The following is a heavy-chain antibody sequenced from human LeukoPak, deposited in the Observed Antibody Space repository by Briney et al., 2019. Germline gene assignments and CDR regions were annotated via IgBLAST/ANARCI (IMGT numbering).Heavy chain of an antibody. CDR3: ARVPIAVAGFDY. CDR2: IYYSGST. Sequence: SETLSLTCTVSGGSISSGGYYWSWIRQHPGKGLEWIGYIYYSGSTYYNPSLKSRVTISVDTSKNQFSLELSSVTAADTAVYYCARVPIAVAGFDYWGQGTLVTVSS. V-gene: IGHV4-31*03. J-gene: IGHJ4*02. CDR1: GGSISSGGYY. D-gene: IGHD6-19*01.